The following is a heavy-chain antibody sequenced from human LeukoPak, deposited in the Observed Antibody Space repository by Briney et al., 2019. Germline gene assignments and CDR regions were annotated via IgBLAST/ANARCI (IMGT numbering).Heavy chain of an antibody. J-gene: IGHJ3*02. CDR1: GYTFTGYY. D-gene: IGHD6-13*01. CDR3: ARVGAAAGTEDAFDI. V-gene: IGHV1-2*02. CDR2: INPNSGGT. Sequence: ASVKVSCKASGYTFTGYYMHWVRQAPGQGLEWMGWINPNSGGTNYAQKFQGRVTMTRDTSISTAYMELSRLRSDDTAVYYCARVGAAAGTEDAFDIWGQGTMVTVSS.